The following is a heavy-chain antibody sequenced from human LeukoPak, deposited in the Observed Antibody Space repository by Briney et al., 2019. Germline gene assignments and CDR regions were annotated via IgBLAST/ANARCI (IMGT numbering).Heavy chain of an antibody. CDR2: IYYSGST. J-gene: IGHJ5*02. CDR1: GGSISSSSYY. V-gene: IGHV4-39*07. D-gene: IGHD3-10*01. Sequence: SETLSLTCTVSGGSISSSSYYWGWIRQPPGKGLEWIGSIYYSGSTNYNPSLKSRVTISVDTSKNQFSLKLSSVTAADTAVYYCARGDTMVRGVIKEVRGGWFDPWGQGTLVTVSS. CDR3: ARGDTMVRGVIKEVRGGWFDP.